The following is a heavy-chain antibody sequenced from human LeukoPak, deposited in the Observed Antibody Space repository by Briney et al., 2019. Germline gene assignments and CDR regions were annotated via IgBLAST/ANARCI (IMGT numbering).Heavy chain of an antibody. CDR3: AKIGRRYDFWTGYYEEEVDYMDV. V-gene: IGHV3-23*02. Sequence: PGGSLRLSCAASGFTFSNYGMSWVRQAPGKGLEWVPGISDSGGSTKYEVSVKGRFTISRDNYKDTLYLQMNSLRAEDTAVYYCAKIGRRYDFWTGYYEEEVDYMDVWGKGTTVTVSS. CDR2: ISDSGGST. D-gene: IGHD3-3*01. J-gene: IGHJ6*03. CDR1: GFTFSNYG.